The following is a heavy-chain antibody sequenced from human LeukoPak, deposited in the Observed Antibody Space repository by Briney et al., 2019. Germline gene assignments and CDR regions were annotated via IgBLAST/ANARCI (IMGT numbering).Heavy chain of an antibody. D-gene: IGHD5-18*01. CDR2: ISPNSSGS. CDR3: ARDSSRGYTYAFYY. CDR1: GYTFTDYY. Sequence: ASVKVSCKASGYTFTDYYIHWVREAAGQGVEWVGGISPNSSGSNYAQKFQGRVTMTRDTSINTAYMELSTLRSDAASVYCCARDSSRGYTYAFYYWGQGTLVSVSS. V-gene: IGHV1-2*02. J-gene: IGHJ4*02.